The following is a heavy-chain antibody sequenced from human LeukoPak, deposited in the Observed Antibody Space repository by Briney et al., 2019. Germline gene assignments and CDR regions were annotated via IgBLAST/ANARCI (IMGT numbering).Heavy chain of an antibody. D-gene: IGHD2-21*02. CDR1: GFTFSNYG. V-gene: IGHV3-23*01. Sequence: GGSLRLSCAASGFTFSNYGMSWVRQAPGKGLEWVSAISGSGGSTYYADSVKGRFTISRDNSKNTLYLQMNSLRAEDTAVYYCAKVPYCGGDCYPGGDYWGQGTLVTVSS. CDR3: AKVPYCGGDCYPGGDY. CDR2: ISGSGGST. J-gene: IGHJ4*02.